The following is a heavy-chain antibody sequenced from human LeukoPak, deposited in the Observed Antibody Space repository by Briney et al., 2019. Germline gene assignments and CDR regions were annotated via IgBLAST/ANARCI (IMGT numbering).Heavy chain of an antibody. CDR2: IYYSGST. J-gene: IGHJ3*02. Sequence: SETLSLTCTVSGGSISSSSYYWGWIRQPPGKGLEWSGSIYYSGSTYYNPSLKSRVTISVDTSKNQFSLKLSSVTAADTAVYYCARRMQQLVRRAFDIWGQGTMVTVSS. CDR3: ARRMQQLVRRAFDI. V-gene: IGHV4-39*01. D-gene: IGHD6-13*01. CDR1: GGSISSSSYY.